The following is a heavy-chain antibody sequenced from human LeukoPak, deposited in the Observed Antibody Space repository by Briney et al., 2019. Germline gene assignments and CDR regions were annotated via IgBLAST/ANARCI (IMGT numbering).Heavy chain of an antibody. J-gene: IGHJ3*02. CDR3: AKDPYGSGTLGAFDI. CDR1: GFTFSSYG. D-gene: IGHD3-10*01. Sequence: GGSLRLSCAASGFTFSSYGMHWVRQAPGKGLEWVAFIRYDGSNKYYADSVKGRFTISRDNSKNTLYLQMNSLRAEDTALYYCAKDPYGSGTLGAFDIWGQGTMVTVSS. CDR2: IRYDGSNK. V-gene: IGHV3-30*02.